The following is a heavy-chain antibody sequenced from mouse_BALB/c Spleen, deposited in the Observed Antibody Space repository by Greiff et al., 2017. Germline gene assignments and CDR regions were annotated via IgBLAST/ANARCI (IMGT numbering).Heavy chain of an antibody. V-gene: IGHV5-9-4*01. J-gene: IGHJ4*01. CDR2: ISSGGSYT. D-gene: IGHD1-1*01. CDR3: ARAPTRAMDY. CDR1: GFTFSSYA. Sequence: EVQLVESGGGLVKPGGSLKLSCAASGFTFSSYAMSWVRQSPEKRLEWVAEISSGGSYTYYPDTVTGRFTISRDNAKNTLYLEMSSLRSEDTAMYYCARAPTRAMDYWGQGTSVTVSS.